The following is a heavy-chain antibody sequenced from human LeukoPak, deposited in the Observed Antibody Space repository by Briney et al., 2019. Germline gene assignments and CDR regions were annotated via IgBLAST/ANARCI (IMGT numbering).Heavy chain of an antibody. Sequence: GGSLRLSCAAPGFTFSSYAMSWVRQAPGKGLEWVSATSGSGGSTYYADSVKGRFTISRDNSKNTLYLQMNSLRAEDTAVYYCAKSPPPSIVVVSAAMRYYYYGMDVWGKGTTVTVSS. CDR1: GFTFSSYA. CDR3: AKSPPPSIVVVSAAMRYYYYGMDV. V-gene: IGHV3-23*01. CDR2: TSGSGGST. D-gene: IGHD2-2*01. J-gene: IGHJ6*04.